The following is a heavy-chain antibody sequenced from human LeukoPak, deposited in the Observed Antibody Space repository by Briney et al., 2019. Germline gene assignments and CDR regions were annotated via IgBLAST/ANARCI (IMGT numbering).Heavy chain of an antibody. Sequence: PGRSLGLSCAASGFTFSSYGMHWVRQAPGKGLEWVAVIWYDGSNKYYADSVKGRFTISRDNSKNTLYLQMNSLRAEDTAVYYCARDSTVTNTVAGLFDYWGQGTLVTVSS. D-gene: IGHD6-19*01. J-gene: IGHJ4*02. CDR1: GFTFSSYG. CDR2: IWYDGSNK. CDR3: ARDSTVTNTVAGLFDY. V-gene: IGHV3-33*01.